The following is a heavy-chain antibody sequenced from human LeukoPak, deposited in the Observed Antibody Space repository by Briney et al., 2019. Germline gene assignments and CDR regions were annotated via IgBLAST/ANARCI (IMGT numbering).Heavy chain of an antibody. V-gene: IGHV3-15*01. CDR1: GFTFSNAW. D-gene: IGHD3-16*02. CDR2: IKSKTDGGTT. J-gene: IGHJ3*02. CDR3: AKVFVSPYFIVRATLYDAFDI. Sequence: GGSLRLSCAASGFTFSNAWMSWVRQAPGKGLEWVGRIKSKTDGGTTDSAAPVKGRFTISRDDSKSTLYLQMNSLRAEDTAVYYCAKVFVSPYFIVRATLYDAFDIWGQGTMVTVSS.